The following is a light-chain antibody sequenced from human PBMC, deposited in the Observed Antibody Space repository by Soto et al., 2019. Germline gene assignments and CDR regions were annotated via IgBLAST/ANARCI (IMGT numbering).Light chain of an antibody. CDR2: EVS. Sequence: QDALTQPASVSGSTGQAITISCTGTSSDVGGYNYVSWYQLHPGKAPKLMIYEVSNRPSGISNRFSASKSGNTASLTISGLQAEDEADYYCFSYTSSTAYVFGTGTRSPS. CDR1: SSDVGGYNY. J-gene: IGLJ1*01. V-gene: IGLV2-14*01. CDR3: FSYTSSTAYV.